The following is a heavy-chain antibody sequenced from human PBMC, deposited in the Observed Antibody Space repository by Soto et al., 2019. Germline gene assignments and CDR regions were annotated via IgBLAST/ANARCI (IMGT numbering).Heavy chain of an antibody. J-gene: IGHJ4*02. D-gene: IGHD2-2*01. Sequence: QVQLVESGGGVVQPGMSLRLSCAASGFTFSSYAMHWVRQAPGKGLEWVAVISYDGSNKYYADSVKGRFTISRDNSKNTLYLQMNSLRAEDTAVYYCARVSGSSTSHFDYWGQGTLVTVSS. V-gene: IGHV3-30-3*01. CDR2: ISYDGSNK. CDR3: ARVSGSSTSHFDY. CDR1: GFTFSSYA.